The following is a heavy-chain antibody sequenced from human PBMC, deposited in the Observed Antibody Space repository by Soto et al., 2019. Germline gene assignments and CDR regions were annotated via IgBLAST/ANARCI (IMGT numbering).Heavy chain of an antibody. Sequence: SETLSLTCVVYGGSLSGIYWTWVRQPPGKGLEWIGEVNHSGSTNYSPSLESRITISLDTSNNRFSLKLSSVTAADTAVYYCEKGPGYSFGYSVYYYYYGMDVWGQGTTVTVSS. V-gene: IGHV4-34*01. J-gene: IGHJ6*02. CDR3: EKGPGYSFGYSVYYYYYGMDV. D-gene: IGHD5-18*01. CDR2: VNHSGST. CDR1: GGSLSGIY.